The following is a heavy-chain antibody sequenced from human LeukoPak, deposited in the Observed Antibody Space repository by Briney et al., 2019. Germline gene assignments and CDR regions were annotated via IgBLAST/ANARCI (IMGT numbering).Heavy chain of an antibody. CDR2: ISGSGDSK. V-gene: IGHV3-23*01. CDR3: AKALSRPQYYYCYGMDV. CDR1: EFTFRSYA. D-gene: IGHD6-6*01. Sequence: GGSLRLSCAASEFTFRSYAMSWVRQAPGKGLEWVSTISGSGDSKYYEDSVKGRFTISRDNSKNTLYLQMNSLRAEDTAVYYCAKALSRPQYYYCYGMDVWGQGTTVTVSS. J-gene: IGHJ6*02.